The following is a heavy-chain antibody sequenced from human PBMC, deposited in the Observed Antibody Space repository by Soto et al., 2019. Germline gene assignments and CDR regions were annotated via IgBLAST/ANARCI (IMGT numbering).Heavy chain of an antibody. CDR3: AKQIGYCSVGTCYFDY. D-gene: IGHD2-15*01. CDR1: GFTFSSSA. CDR2: INDGGGNT. J-gene: IGHJ4*02. V-gene: IGHV3-23*01. Sequence: PGGSLRLSCVASGFTFSSSAMSWVRQAPGNGLEWISAINDGGGNTYYADSVKGRFTNSRDNSKNTLYLQLNSLRAEDTAVYYCAKQIGYCSVGTCYFDYWGQGTQVTVSS.